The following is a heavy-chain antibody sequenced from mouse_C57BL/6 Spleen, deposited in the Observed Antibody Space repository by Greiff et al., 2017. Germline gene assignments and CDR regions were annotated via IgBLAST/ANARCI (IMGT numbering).Heavy chain of an antibody. Sequence: VQLQQSGPGLVAPSQSLSITCTVSGFSLTSYGVHWVRQPPGKGLEWLVVIWSDGSTTYNSALKSRLSISKDNSKSQVFLKMNSLQTDDTAMYYCARHYSNLQAWFAYWGQGTLVTVSA. D-gene: IGHD2-5*01. CDR3: ARHYSNLQAWFAY. V-gene: IGHV2-6-1*01. J-gene: IGHJ3*01. CDR1: GFSLTSYG. CDR2: IWSDGST.